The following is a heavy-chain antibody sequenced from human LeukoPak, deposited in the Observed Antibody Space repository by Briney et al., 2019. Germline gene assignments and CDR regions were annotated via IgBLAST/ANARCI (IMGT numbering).Heavy chain of an antibody. CDR3: ARAPPRRYCSSTSCYTHYYGMDV. D-gene: IGHD2-2*02. CDR2: ISYDGSNK. Sequence: TGGSLRLSCAASGFTFSSYAMHWVRQAPGKGLEWVAVISYDGSNKYCADSVKGRFTISRDNSKNTLYLQMNSLRAEDTAVYYCARAPPRRYCSSTSCYTHYYGMDVWGQGTTVTVSS. CDR1: GFTFSSYA. J-gene: IGHJ6*02. V-gene: IGHV3-30*04.